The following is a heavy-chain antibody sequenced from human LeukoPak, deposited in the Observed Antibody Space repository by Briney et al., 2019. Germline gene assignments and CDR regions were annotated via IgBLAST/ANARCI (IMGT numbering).Heavy chain of an antibody. CDR3: TTGWLDY. CDR1: GFTFTKAY. J-gene: IGHJ4*02. V-gene: IGHV3-15*01. CDR2: IKSRVDGGTA. D-gene: IGHD2-15*01. Sequence: GPLRLSCAASGFTFTKAYMSWVRRAPGKGLEWVGRIKSRVDGGTADFAAPVKGRFTISRDDSKNILYLQLNSLKNEDTAVYYCTTGWLDYWGQGSLVTVSS.